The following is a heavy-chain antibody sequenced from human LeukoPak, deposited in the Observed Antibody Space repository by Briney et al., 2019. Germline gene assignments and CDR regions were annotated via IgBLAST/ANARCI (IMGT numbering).Heavy chain of an antibody. J-gene: IGHJ4*02. CDR1: AFIFSGHW. Sequence: PGGSLRLSCEGSAFIFSGHWMNWVRQTPGKGLEWVASIKEDGSERQYVDSVKGRFSISRDNAKNTLYLQMNSLRAEDTAVYYCARPGTGFDCWGQGTLVTVSS. V-gene: IGHV3-7*03. D-gene: IGHD1-1*01. CDR2: IKEDGSER. CDR3: ARPGTGFDC.